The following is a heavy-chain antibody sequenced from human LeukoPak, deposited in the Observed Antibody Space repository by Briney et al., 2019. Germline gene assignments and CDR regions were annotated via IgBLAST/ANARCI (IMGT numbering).Heavy chain of an antibody. V-gene: IGHV3-9*01. J-gene: IGHJ4*02. CDR2: ISWNSGSI. Sequence: GGSLRLSCAASGFTFDDYAMPWVRQAPGKGLEWVSGISWNSGSIDYADSVKGRFTISRDNAKNSLYLQMNSLRAEDTALYYCAKGASIAVAGTLDYWGQGTLVTVSS. D-gene: IGHD6-19*01. CDR1: GFTFDDYA. CDR3: AKGASIAVAGTLDY.